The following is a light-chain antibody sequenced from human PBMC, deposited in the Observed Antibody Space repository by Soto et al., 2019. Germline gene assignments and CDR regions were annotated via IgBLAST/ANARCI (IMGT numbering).Light chain of an antibody. Sequence: QSALTHPASVSGSPGQSITISCAGTSSDVGTYNYVSWYQQHPGSTPKIIIYEVSNRPSGVSDRFSGSKSGNTASLTISGLQAGDEADYYCSSFTTSSTRIFGGGTKLTVL. CDR3: SSFTTSSTRI. J-gene: IGLJ2*01. CDR1: SSDVGTYNY. V-gene: IGLV2-14*01. CDR2: EVS.